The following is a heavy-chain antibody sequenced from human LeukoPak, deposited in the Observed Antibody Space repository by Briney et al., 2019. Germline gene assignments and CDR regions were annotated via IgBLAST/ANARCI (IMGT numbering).Heavy chain of an antibody. CDR2: IPHDRNDK. CDR1: GSSFNDYA. J-gene: IGHJ4*02. Sequence: PGGSLRLSCVASGSSFNDYAMHWVRQAPGKGLEWVSFIPHDRNDKYYADSVKGRFAISKDNSKNTLFLQMDSLRPEDTAVYYCAKDRYWSLDFWGQGTLVTVSS. D-gene: IGHD2-8*02. CDR3: AKDRYWSLDF. V-gene: IGHV3-30*02.